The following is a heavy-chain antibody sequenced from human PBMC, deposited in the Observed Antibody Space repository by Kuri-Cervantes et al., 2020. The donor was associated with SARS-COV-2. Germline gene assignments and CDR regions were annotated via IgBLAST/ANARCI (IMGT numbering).Heavy chain of an antibody. CDR2: IYYSGST. V-gene: IGHV4-61*01. D-gene: IGHD3-3*01. CDR1: GGSVSSGSYY. Sequence: SETLSLTCTVSGGSVSSGSYYWSWIRQPPGKGLEWIGYIYYSGSTNYNPSLKSRVNISVDTSKNQFSLKLSSVTAADTAVDYCARDRATIFGVVTPSWYFDLWGRGTLVTVSS. CDR3: ARDRATIFGVVTPSWYFDL. J-gene: IGHJ2*01.